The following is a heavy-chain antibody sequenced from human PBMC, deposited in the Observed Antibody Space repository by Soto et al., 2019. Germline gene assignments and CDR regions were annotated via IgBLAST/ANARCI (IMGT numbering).Heavy chain of an antibody. CDR3: ARRYCSSASCPRNYYGLDV. V-gene: IGHV5-10-1*01. J-gene: IGHJ6*02. CDR2: IDPIDSYT. CDR1: GYNFASYW. D-gene: IGHD2-2*01. Sequence: ESLKISCQGSGYNFASYWISWVRQMPGKGLEWMGRIDPIDSYTNYSPSFQGHVTISADKSISTAYLQWSSLKASDTAMYYCARRYCSSASCPRNYYGLDVWGQGTTVTVSS.